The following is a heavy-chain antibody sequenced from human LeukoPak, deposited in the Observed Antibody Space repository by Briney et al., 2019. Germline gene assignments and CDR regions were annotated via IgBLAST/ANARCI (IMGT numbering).Heavy chain of an antibody. D-gene: IGHD3-10*02. CDR3: ARVLPVPYLLDS. V-gene: IGHV4-38-2*01. CDR2: FFQSQKS. J-gene: IGHJ4*02. CDR1: GHSTTRGYY. Sequence: KPSETLSLTCDISGHSTTRGYYWAWFRQSPGKGPEWIATFFQSQKSFYNASLESRVIMSLDTSKSQFSLILTSVPAADTAVYYCARVLPVPYLLDSWGQGTHVTVSS.